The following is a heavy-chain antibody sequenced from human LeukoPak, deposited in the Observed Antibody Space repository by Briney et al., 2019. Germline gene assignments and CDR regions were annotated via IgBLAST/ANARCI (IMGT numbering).Heavy chain of an antibody. Sequence: PGGSLRLSCAASGFTFSSYGMHWVRQAPGKGLEWVAVISYDGSNKYYADSVKGRFTISRDNSKNTLDLQMNSLRAEDTAVYYCARDMWRNGYSNAFNLWGQGTMVTVSS. CDR3: ARDMWRNGYSNAFNL. CDR2: ISYDGSNK. V-gene: IGHV3-30*03. D-gene: IGHD3-22*01. CDR1: GFTFSSYG. J-gene: IGHJ3*01.